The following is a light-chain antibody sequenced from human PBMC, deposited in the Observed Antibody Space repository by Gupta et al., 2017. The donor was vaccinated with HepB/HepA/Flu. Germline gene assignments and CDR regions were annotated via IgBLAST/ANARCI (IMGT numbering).Light chain of an antibody. CDR3: NSRDSSGNSHWV. CDR2: GKN. V-gene: IGLV3-19*01. CDR1: SLRSYY. J-gene: IGLJ3*02. Sequence: SSELTQDPAVSVALGPTVRITCQGASLRSYYASWYQQKPGQAPVLVIYGKNNRPSGIPDRFSCSSSGNTASLTITGAQAEDEADYYCNSRDSSGNSHWVFGGGTKLTVL.